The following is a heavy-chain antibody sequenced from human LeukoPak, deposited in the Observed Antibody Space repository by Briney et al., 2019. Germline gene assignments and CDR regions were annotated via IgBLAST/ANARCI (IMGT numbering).Heavy chain of an antibody. CDR2: IYYSGST. D-gene: IGHD6-19*01. CDR1: GGSIGSYY. CDR3: ARESEWLVREDY. V-gene: IGHV4-59*12. Sequence: PETLSLTCTVSGGSIGSYYWSWIRQPPGKGLEWIGYIYYSGSTNYNPSLKSRVTISVDTSKNQFSLKLSSVTAADTAVYYCARESEWLVREDYWGQGTLVTVSS. J-gene: IGHJ4*02.